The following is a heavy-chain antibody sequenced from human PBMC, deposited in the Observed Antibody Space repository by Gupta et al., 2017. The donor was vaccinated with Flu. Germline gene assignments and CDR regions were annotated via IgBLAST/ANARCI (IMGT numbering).Heavy chain of an antibody. J-gene: IGHJ4*02. CDR3: AGGSGSHTGVDY. Sequence: QVQLQESGPGLVKPSETLSLTCAVSGYSISSGYYWGWIRQPPGKGLEWIGSIYHSGSTYYNPSLKSRVTISVDTSKNQFSLKLSSVTAADTAVYYCAGGSGSHTGVDYWGQGTLVTVSS. CDR1: GYSISSGYY. D-gene: IGHD3-22*01. V-gene: IGHV4-38-2*01. CDR2: IYHSGST.